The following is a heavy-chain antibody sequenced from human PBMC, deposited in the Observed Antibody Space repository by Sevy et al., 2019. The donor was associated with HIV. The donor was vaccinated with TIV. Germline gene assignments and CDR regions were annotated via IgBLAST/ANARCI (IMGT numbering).Heavy chain of an antibody. CDR3: AKSLGLYGDSIDY. V-gene: IGHV3-23*01. Sequence: GGSLRLSCAASGFTFSSYAMIWVRQAPGKGLEWVSAISGSGGSTYYADSVKGRFTISRDNSKNTLYLQMNSLRAEDTAVYYCAKSLGLYGDSIDYWGQGTLVTVSS. J-gene: IGHJ4*02. CDR1: GFTFSSYA. D-gene: IGHD4-17*01. CDR2: ISGSGGST.